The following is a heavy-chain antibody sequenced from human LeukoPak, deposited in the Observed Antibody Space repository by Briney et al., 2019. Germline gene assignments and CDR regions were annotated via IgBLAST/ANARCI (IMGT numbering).Heavy chain of an antibody. Sequence: GGSLRLSCAASGFTFSSYAMSWVRQAPGKGLEWVSAISGSGGSTYYADSVKGRFTISRDNSKNTLYLQMNSLRAEDTAVYYCARYGGDSSGFWDAFDIWGQGTMVTVSS. V-gene: IGHV3-23*01. CDR2: ISGSGGST. D-gene: IGHD3-22*01. J-gene: IGHJ3*02. CDR1: GFTFSSYA. CDR3: ARYGGDSSGFWDAFDI.